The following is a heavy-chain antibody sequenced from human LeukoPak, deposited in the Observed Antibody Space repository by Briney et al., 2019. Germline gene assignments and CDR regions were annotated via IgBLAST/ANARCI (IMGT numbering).Heavy chain of an antibody. CDR2: IYYSGST. J-gene: IGHJ3*02. V-gene: IGHV4-59*01. CDR1: GGSISSYY. CDR3: ARDGDAFDI. Sequence: PSETLSLTCSVSGGSISSYYWSWIRQPPGKGLEWIGYIYYSGSTNYNPSLKSRVTISVDTSKNQFSLKLSSVTAADTAVYYCARDGDAFDIWGQGTMVTVSS.